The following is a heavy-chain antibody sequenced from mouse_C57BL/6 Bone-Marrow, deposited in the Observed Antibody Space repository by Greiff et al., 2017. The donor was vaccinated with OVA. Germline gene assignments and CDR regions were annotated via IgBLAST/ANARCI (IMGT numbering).Heavy chain of an antibody. Sequence: VKLQESGAELVKPGASVKLSCKASGYTFTSYWMQWVKQRPGQGLEWIGEIDPSDSYTNYNQKFKGKATLTVDTSSSTAYMQLSSLTSEDSAVYYCARERIYYEYDWYFDVWGTGTTVTVSS. J-gene: IGHJ1*03. CDR3: ARERIYYEYDWYFDV. D-gene: IGHD2-4*01. CDR2: IDPSDSYT. CDR1: GYTFTSYW. V-gene: IGHV1-50*01.